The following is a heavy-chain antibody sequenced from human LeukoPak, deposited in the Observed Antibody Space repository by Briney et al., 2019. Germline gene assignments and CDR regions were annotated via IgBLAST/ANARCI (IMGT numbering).Heavy chain of an antibody. J-gene: IGHJ6*03. D-gene: IGHD4-11*01. CDR3: ANYIRTVHYYMDV. CDR1: GGSFDSKY. V-gene: IGHV4-4*09. CDR2: IYTSGST. Sequence: SETLSLTCSVAGGSFDSKYWSWIRQPPGKGLEWIGYIYTSGSTNFNPSLRSRVAMSIDTSKNQFSLKVYSVTAADTAVYYCANYIRTVHYYMDVWGKGTTVIVSS.